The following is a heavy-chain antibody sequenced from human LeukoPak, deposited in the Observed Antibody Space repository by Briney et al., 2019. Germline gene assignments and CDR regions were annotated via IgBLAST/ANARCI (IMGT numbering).Heavy chain of an antibody. CDR1: SYTFTSYG. D-gene: IGHD3-10*01. V-gene: IGHV1-18*01. Sequence: ASVKVSCKASSYTFTSYGISWVRQAPGQGLEWLGWISAYNGNTNYAQKLQGRVTMTTDTSTSTAYMELRSLRSDDTAVYYCARALDVLLWFGEPRAGMDVWGQGSTVTVSS. J-gene: IGHJ6*02. CDR2: ISAYNGNT. CDR3: ARALDVLLWFGEPRAGMDV.